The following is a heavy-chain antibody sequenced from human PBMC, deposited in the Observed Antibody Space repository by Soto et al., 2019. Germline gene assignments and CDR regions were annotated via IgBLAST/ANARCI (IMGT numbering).Heavy chain of an antibody. CDR2: INPNSGGT. CDR3: AREIAGLVTATKYNWFDP. J-gene: IGHJ5*02. V-gene: IGHV1-2*02. Sequence: ASVKVSCKASGLTFICYFIHCVRATRGQEVGRMGWINPNSGGTNYAQKCQGRVTMTRDTSISTAYMELSRLRSDATAVYCCAREIAGLVTATKYNWFDPWGQGTLVTVSS. CDR1: GLTFICYF. D-gene: IGHD2-21*02.